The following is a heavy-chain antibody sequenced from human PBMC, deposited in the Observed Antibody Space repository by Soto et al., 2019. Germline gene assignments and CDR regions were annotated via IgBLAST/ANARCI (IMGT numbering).Heavy chain of an antibody. CDR3: AKNPYGCWSGYISYSLVLVADY. V-gene: IGHV3-23*01. Sequence: GGSLRLSCAASGFTFSSYAMSWVRQAPGKGLEWVSAISGSGGSTYYADSVKGRFTISRDNSKNTLYLQMNSLRAEDTAAYYCAKNPYGCWSGYISYSLVLVADYWGEGTQGTVSS. CDR2: ISGSGGST. J-gene: IGHJ4*02. D-gene: IGHD3-3*01. CDR1: GFTFSSYA.